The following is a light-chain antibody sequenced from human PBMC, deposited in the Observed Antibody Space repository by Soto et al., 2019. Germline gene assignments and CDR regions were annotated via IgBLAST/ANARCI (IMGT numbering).Light chain of an antibody. CDR1: QNIKKY. V-gene: IGKV1-39*01. CDR3: QQSFSSPLT. J-gene: IGKJ4*01. CDR2: TAS. Sequence: DIQMTQSPSALSASVGDRVTITCRASQNIKKYLNWYRQKPGKAPDLLIYTASSLQVGFPSRFSGSGSGTDFTLPITSLQPEDSATYYCQQSFSSPLTFGGGTKVEIK.